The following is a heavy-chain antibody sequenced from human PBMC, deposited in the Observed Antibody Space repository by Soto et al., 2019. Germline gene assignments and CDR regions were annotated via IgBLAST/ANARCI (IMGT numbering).Heavy chain of an antibody. CDR1: GYTFTGDY. Sequence: QVQLVQSGAEVKKPGASVSVSCKASGYTFTGDYLHWVRQAPGQGLEWMAWINPKSGYTKSAQKFQARVTLTRDTSSSTAYMELRSLRSADTAVYFCARYTGSNSLFDSWGQGTLVTVSS. V-gene: IGHV1-2*02. D-gene: IGHD1-26*01. CDR3: ARYTGSNSLFDS. J-gene: IGHJ4*02. CDR2: INPKSGYT.